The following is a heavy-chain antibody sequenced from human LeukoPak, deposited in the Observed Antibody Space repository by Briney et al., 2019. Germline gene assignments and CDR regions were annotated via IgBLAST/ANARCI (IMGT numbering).Heavy chain of an antibody. V-gene: IGHV3-21*01. Sequence: PGGSLRLSCAASGLTFSSYSMNWVRQAPGKGLEWVSSISSSSSYIYYADSVKGRFTISRDNAKNSLYLQMNSLRAEDTAVYYCASDGYSGYVTYYFDYWGQGTLVTVSS. J-gene: IGHJ4*02. CDR1: GLTFSSYS. CDR3: ASDGYSGYVTYYFDY. CDR2: ISSSSSYI. D-gene: IGHD5-12*01.